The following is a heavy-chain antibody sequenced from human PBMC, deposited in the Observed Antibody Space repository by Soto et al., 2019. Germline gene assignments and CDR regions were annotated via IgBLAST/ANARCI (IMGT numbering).Heavy chain of an antibody. V-gene: IGHV3-74*01. CDR1: VFPFSHYW. D-gene: IGHD3-16*01. Sequence: MQMVESGGGSVQPGVSLRLSCAASVFPFSHYWMHWVRQTPGKGLVWVSSINPAGTITNYADSVEGRFTISRDNAYSALFLQLNSLSAEDTAIYDCTSDTFGISDTWGQGTLVTVSS. J-gene: IGHJ5*02. CDR2: INPAGTIT. CDR3: TSDTFGISDT.